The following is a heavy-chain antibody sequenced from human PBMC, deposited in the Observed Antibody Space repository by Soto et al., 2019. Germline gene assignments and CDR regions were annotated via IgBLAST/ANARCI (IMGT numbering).Heavy chain of an antibody. CDR3: AKALTPPLYGDYRNERFAP. J-gene: IGHJ5*02. CDR1: GFTFSSYG. D-gene: IGHD4-17*01. Sequence: QVQLVESGGGVVQPGRSLRLSCAASGFTFSSYGMHWVRQAPGKGLEWVAVISYDGSNKYYADSVKGRFTISRDNSKNTLYLKVNSLRAEDTAVYYCAKALTPPLYGDYRNERFAPWGQGSLVVVSS. V-gene: IGHV3-30*18. CDR2: ISYDGSNK.